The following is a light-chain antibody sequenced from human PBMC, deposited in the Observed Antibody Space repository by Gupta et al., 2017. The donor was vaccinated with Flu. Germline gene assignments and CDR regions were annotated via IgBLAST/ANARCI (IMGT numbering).Light chain of an antibody. Sequence: DIQMTHSPSFVSASVGDRVTITSRASQGISSYLAWYQQKPGRAPKLLIYAASKLHSGVPSRFSGSGSGTXFTLTIXSLQPEDFAIYYCQQVKSFPITFGXGTKVEIK. CDR3: QQVKSFPIT. CDR2: AAS. J-gene: IGKJ4*01. V-gene: IGKV1-12*01. CDR1: QGISSY.